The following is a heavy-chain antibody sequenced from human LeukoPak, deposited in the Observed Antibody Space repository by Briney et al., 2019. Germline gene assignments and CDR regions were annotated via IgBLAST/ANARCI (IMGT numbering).Heavy chain of an antibody. Sequence: GGSLRLSCAASGLTFSSYAMHWVRQAPGKGLEWVAVISYDGSNKYYADSVKGRFTISRDNSKNTLYLQMNSLRAEDTAVYYCAGLSITMVRGVTPPGFDAFDIWGQGTMVTVSS. D-gene: IGHD3-10*01. CDR3: AGLSITMVRGVTPPGFDAFDI. CDR2: ISYDGSNK. CDR1: GLTFSSYA. J-gene: IGHJ3*02. V-gene: IGHV3-30-3*01.